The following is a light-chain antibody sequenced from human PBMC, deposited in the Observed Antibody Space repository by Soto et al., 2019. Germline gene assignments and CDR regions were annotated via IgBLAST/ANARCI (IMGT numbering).Light chain of an antibody. CDR2: LGS. CDR1: QSLLNSNGNNN. Sequence: DIVMTQSPLSLPVIPGEPASISCWSSQSLLNSNGNNNLNWYLQKPGQSPQVLIYLGSNRAAGVPDRVSGSGSGTDFTLRISRVEDEDVGVYYCMQSLETPLTFGQGTRLEIK. V-gene: IGKV2-28*01. CDR3: MQSLETPLT. J-gene: IGKJ5*01.